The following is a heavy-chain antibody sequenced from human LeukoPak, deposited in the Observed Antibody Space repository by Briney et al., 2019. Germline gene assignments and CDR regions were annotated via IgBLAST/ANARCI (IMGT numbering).Heavy chain of an antibody. CDR1: GFTFSSYG. J-gene: IGHJ4*02. Sequence: PGGPLRLSCAASGFTFSSYGMHWVRQAPGKGLAWVAFIRYDGSNKYYADSVKGRFTISRDNSKNTLNLQMNSLRAEDTAVYYCAKDPTHYRVWDYYETIGLSYWGQGTLVTVSS. V-gene: IGHV3-30*02. D-gene: IGHD3-22*01. CDR3: AKDPTHYRVWDYYETIGLSY. CDR2: IRYDGSNK.